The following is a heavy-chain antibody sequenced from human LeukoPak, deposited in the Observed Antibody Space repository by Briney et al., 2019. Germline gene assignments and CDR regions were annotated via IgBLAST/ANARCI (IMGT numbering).Heavy chain of an antibody. V-gene: IGHV3-9*01. CDR3: AKDESWAVAVIDY. Sequence: GRSLRLSCAASGFTFDDYAMHWVRQAPGKGLEWVSGISWNSGSIGYADSVKGRFTISRDNAKNSLYLQMNSLRAEDTALYYCAKDESWAVAVIDYWGQGTLVTVSS. CDR2: ISWNSGSI. D-gene: IGHD6-19*01. CDR1: GFTFDDYA. J-gene: IGHJ4*02.